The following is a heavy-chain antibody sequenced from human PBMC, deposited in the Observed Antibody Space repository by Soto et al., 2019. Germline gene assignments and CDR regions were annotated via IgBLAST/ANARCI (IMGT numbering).Heavy chain of an antibody. D-gene: IGHD2-8*01. Sequence: QVQLVESGGGVVQPGRSLRLSCAASGFTFSSYGMHWVRQAPGKGLEWVAVIWYDGSNKYYADSVKGRFTISRDNSKNTLYVQMNSLRAEDTAVYYCARAIMVYAPLYGMDVWGQGTTVTVSS. V-gene: IGHV3-33*01. CDR1: GFTFSSYG. CDR2: IWYDGSNK. J-gene: IGHJ6*02. CDR3: ARAIMVYAPLYGMDV.